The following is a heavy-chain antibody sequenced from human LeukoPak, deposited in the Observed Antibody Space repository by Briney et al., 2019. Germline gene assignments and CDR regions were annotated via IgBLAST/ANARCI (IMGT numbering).Heavy chain of an antibody. Sequence: SETLSLTCTVSGGSISSYYWSWIRQPPGKGLEWIGYLYYSGSTNYNPSLKSRVTISVDTSKNQFSLKLSSVTAADTAVYHCARDKGPYWYFDLWGRGAPVTVSS. CDR2: LYYSGST. CDR3: ARDKGPYWYFDL. V-gene: IGHV4-59*01. CDR1: GGSISSYY. J-gene: IGHJ2*01.